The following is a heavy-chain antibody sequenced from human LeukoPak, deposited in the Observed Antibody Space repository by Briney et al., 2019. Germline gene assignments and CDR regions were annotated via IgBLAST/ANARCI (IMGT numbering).Heavy chain of an antibody. CDR1: GGSFSGYY. CDR2: INHSGST. Sequence: KPSETLSLTCAVYGGSFSGYYCSWIRQPPGKGLEWIGEINHSGSTNYNPSLKSRVTISVDTSKNQFSLKLSSVTAAETAVSYCARGNMIVVVISAFDIWGQGTMVTVSS. D-gene: IGHD3-22*01. V-gene: IGHV4-34*01. CDR3: ARGNMIVVVISAFDI. J-gene: IGHJ3*02.